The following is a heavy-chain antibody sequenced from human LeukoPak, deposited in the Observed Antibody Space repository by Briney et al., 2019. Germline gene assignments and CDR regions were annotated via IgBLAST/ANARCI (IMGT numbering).Heavy chain of an antibody. D-gene: IGHD5-12*01. CDR1: GYTFTSYY. CDR3: ARDYRGYSGYDFPSPRATGPDWFDP. Sequence: ASVKVSCKASGYTFTSYYMHWVRQAPGQGLEWMGIINPSGGSTSYAQKFQGRVTMTRDTSTSTVYMELSGLRSEDTAVYYCARDYRGYSGYDFPSPRATGPDWFDPWGQGTLVTVSS. CDR2: INPSGGST. J-gene: IGHJ5*02. V-gene: IGHV1-46*01.